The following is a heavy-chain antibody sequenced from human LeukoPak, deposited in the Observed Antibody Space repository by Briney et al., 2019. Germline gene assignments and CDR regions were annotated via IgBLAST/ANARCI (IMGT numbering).Heavy chain of an antibody. CDR1: GGTFSSYA. CDR2: IIPILGIA. J-gene: IGHJ4*02. CDR3: ARDPSSGWSDY. D-gene: IGHD6-19*01. V-gene: IGHV1-69*04. Sequence: SVKVSCKASGGTFSSYAISWVRQAPGQGLEWMGRIIPILGIANYAQKFQGRVTITADKSTGTAYMELSSLSSEDTAVYYCARDPSSGWSDYWGQGTLVTVSS.